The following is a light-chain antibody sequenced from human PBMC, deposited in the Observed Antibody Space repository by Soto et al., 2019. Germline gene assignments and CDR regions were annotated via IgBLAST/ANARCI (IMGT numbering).Light chain of an antibody. J-gene: IGLJ2*01. CDR1: SSNIGAGYD. V-gene: IGLV1-40*01. CDR3: QSYDSSLSGSV. Sequence: QLVLTQPPSVSGAPGQRVTISCTGSSSNIGAGYDVHWYQQLPGTAPKLLIYGNSNRPSGVPDRFSGSKSVTSASLAITGLQAEDEADYYCQSYDSSLSGSVFGGGTQVTVL. CDR2: GNS.